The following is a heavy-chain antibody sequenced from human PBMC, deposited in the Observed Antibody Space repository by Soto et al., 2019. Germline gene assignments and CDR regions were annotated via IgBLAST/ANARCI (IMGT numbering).Heavy chain of an antibody. V-gene: IGHV6-1*01. CDR3: ARELTGTTVRRLDY. J-gene: IGHJ4*02. CDR2: TYYRSKWYN. CDR1: GDSVSSNSAA. D-gene: IGHD1-7*01. Sequence: KQSQTLSLTCAISGDSVSSNSAAWHWVRQSPSRGLEWLGRTYYRSKWYNDYAVSVKSRITINPDTSKNQFSLQLNSVTPEDTAVYYCARELTGTTVRRLDYWGQGTLVTVSS.